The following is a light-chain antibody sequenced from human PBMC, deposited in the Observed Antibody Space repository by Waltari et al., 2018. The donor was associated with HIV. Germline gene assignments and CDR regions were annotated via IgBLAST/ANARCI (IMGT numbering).Light chain of an antibody. J-gene: IGKJ2*01. V-gene: IGKV1-5*03. CDR2: EAS. CDR1: QNIGTN. CDR3: QQYETCCS. Sequence: DIHMTQSPSTLTVSVGEGVTMSCRASQNIGTNLAWSQQRPGKVPTLILYEASTSATGVPSRFSRSGSGTQFTLTIASLQPDDFASYFCQQYETCCSFGRGTMLEV.